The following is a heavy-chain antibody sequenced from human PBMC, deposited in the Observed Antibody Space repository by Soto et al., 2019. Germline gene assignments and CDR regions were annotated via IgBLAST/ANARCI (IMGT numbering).Heavy chain of an antibody. CDR3: ARGMVEFPGAPLMDV. CDR2: IWYDGSNK. V-gene: IGHV3-33*01. D-gene: IGHD3-10*01. J-gene: IGHJ6*02. Sequence: QVQLVESGGGVVQPGRSLRLSCAASGFTFSSYGMHWVRQAPGKGLEWVAVIWYDGSNKYYADSVKGRFTISRDNSKNTLYLQSDSLGAEDTAVYYCARGMVEFPGAPLMDVWGQGTTVTVSS. CDR1: GFTFSSYG.